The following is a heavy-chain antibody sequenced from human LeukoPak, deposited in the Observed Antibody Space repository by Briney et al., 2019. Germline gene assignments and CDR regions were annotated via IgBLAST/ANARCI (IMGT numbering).Heavy chain of an antibody. D-gene: IGHD1-26*01. CDR2: INPDGSHT. Sequence: GGSLRLSCAASGLTFSNYWMHWVRQAPGKGVVWISRINPDGSHTSYADSVKGRFTISRDNAKNTLYLQMNSLRAEDAAVYFCTRDSYISNVYYGMDVWGQGATVTVSS. CDR3: TRDSYISNVYYGMDV. V-gene: IGHV3-74*01. CDR1: GLTFSNYW. J-gene: IGHJ6*02.